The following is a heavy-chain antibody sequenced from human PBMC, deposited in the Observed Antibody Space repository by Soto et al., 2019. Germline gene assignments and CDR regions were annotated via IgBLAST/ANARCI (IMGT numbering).Heavy chain of an antibody. D-gene: IGHD3-22*01. CDR1: GFTLSDHY. V-gene: IGHV3-72*01. CDR3: VRDTYFSDSSSYTRCFDF. Sequence: EVQLVESGGGLVQPGGSLRLSCSVSGFTLSDHYIDWVRQAPGKGLEWVGRSRNQANGYSTIYAASVKGRFTTSRDDSKNLVYLQMESLRTEDTAVYYGVRDTYFSDSSSYTRCFDFWGQGALVTVSS. CDR2: SRNQANGYST. J-gene: IGHJ4*02.